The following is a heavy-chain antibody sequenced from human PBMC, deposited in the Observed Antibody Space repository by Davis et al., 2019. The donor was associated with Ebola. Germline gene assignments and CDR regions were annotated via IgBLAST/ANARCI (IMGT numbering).Heavy chain of an antibody. CDR3: VTSRWFDP. V-gene: IGHV1-24*01. Sequence: ASVKVSCKASGYTFTSYGISWVRHAPGIGLEWMGGFNPEDSETIYAQKFQGRVTVTEDTSTETAYMELTSLKFEDTAIYYCVTSRWFDPWGQGTLVTVSS. D-gene: IGHD2-2*01. CDR2: FNPEDSET. J-gene: IGHJ5*02. CDR1: GYTFTSYG.